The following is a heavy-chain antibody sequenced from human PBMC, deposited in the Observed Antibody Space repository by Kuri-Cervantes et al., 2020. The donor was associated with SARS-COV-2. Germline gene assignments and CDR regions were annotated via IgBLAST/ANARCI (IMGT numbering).Heavy chain of an antibody. CDR3: AKAGRRGLDH. V-gene: IGHV3-23*01. J-gene: IGHJ5*02. Sequence: GESLKISCAASGFTFSSYAMSWVRQAPGKGLEWVSAISGSGGSTYYADSVKGRFTISRDNSKNTLYLQMNSLRAEDTAVYYCAKAGRRGLDHWGQGTLVTVSS. CDR1: GFTFSSYA. CDR2: ISGSGGST.